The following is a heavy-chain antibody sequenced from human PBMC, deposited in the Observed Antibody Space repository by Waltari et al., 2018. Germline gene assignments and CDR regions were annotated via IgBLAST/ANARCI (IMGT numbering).Heavy chain of an antibody. CDR1: GYSFTSSW. CDR2: TYPGDSDT. Sequence: EVQLVQSGAEVKQPGESLKISCKGSGYSFTSSWLGWVRRILRNGLGWMGITYPGDSDTRYSPSFQGQVTISADKSISTAYLQWSSLKASDTAMYYCARPGGIVVPGGYSSFWGMDVWGQGTTVTVSS. J-gene: IGHJ6*02. V-gene: IGHV5-51*01. CDR3: ARPGGIVVPGGYSSFWGMDV. D-gene: IGHD6-13*01.